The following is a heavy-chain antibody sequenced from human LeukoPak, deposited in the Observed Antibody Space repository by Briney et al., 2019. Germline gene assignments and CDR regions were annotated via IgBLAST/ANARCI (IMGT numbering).Heavy chain of an antibody. CDR2: INEDGSEK. CDR1: GFILSSYW. D-gene: IGHD2-21*02. V-gene: IGHV3-7*01. Sequence: GGSLRLSCAASGFILSSYWMSCVRQAPGKGLEWVANINEDGSEKHYVDSVNGRFTISRDNAKNSLYLQMNSLRAEDTAVYYCARGMHIMVMTANDHWGQGTLVTVSS. J-gene: IGHJ4*02. CDR3: ARGMHIMVMTANDH.